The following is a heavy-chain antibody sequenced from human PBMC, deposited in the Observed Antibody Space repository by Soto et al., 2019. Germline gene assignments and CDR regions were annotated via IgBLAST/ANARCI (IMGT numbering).Heavy chain of an antibody. CDR3: ARGLRGSSGYYISDNWFDP. Sequence: QVQLVESGGGVVQPGRSLRLSCAASGFTFSSYAMHWVRQAPGKGLEWVAVISYDGSNKYYADSVKGRFTISRDNSKNTLYLPMNSLRAEDTAVYDWARGLRGSSGYYISDNWFDPWGQGTLVTVSS. D-gene: IGHD3-22*01. CDR2: ISYDGSNK. V-gene: IGHV3-30-3*01. J-gene: IGHJ5*02. CDR1: GFTFSSYA.